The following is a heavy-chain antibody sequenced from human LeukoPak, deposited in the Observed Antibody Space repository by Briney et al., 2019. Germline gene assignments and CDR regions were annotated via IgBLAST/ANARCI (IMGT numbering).Heavy chain of an antibody. CDR3: AGRDDFWSGYFDY. CDR1: GGTFSSYA. Sequence: ASVKVSCKASGGTFSSYAISWVRQAPGQGLEWMGRIIPILGIANYAQKFQGRVTITADKSTSTAYMELSSLRSEDTAVYYCAGRDDFWSGYFDYWGQGTLVTVSS. V-gene: IGHV1-69*04. CDR2: IIPILGIA. J-gene: IGHJ4*02. D-gene: IGHD3-3*01.